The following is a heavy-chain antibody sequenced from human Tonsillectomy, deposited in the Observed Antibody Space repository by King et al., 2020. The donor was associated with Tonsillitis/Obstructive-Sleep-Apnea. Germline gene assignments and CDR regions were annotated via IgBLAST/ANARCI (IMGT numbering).Heavy chain of an antibody. CDR2: TYYRSKWYN. CDR1: GDSVSSNSAA. J-gene: IGHJ4*02. CDR3: ARLSMDALAATSDY. Sequence: VQLQQSGPGLVKPSQTLSLTCAISGDSVSSNSAAWNWIRQSPSRGLEWLGRTYYRSKWYNEYAISVKSRITINPDTSKNQFSLHLNSVTPEDTAVYYCARLSMDALAATSDYWGQGTLVTVSS. V-gene: IGHV6-1*01. D-gene: IGHD6-19*01.